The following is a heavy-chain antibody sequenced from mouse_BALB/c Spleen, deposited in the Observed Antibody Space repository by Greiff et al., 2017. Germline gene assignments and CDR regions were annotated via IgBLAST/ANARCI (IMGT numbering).Heavy chain of an antibody. V-gene: IGHV5-4*02. Sequence: EVMLVESGGGLVKPGGSLKLSCAASGFTFSDYYMYWVRQTPEKRLEWVATISDGGSYTYYPDSVKGRFTISRDNAKNNLYLQMSSLRSEDTAMYYCASYYDRAYWGQGTLVTVSA. D-gene: IGHD2-4*01. CDR3: ASYYDRAY. CDR2: ISDGGSYT. CDR1: GFTFSDYY. J-gene: IGHJ3*01.